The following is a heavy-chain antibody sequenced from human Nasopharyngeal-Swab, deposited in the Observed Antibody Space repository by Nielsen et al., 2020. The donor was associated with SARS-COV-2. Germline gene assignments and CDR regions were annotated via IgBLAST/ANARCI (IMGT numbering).Heavy chain of an antibody. CDR2: IWYDGSNK. D-gene: IGHD3-3*01. CDR3: ASSAPYYDFWSGYRQTYGMDV. V-gene: IGHV3-33*01. CDR1: GFTFSSYG. J-gene: IGHJ6*02. Sequence: GESLKISCAASGFTFSSYGMHWVRQAPGKGLEWVAGIWYDGSNKYYADSVKGRFTISSDNSKNTLYLQMNSLRAEDTAVYYSASSAPYYDFWSGYRQTYGMDVWGQGTTVTVSS.